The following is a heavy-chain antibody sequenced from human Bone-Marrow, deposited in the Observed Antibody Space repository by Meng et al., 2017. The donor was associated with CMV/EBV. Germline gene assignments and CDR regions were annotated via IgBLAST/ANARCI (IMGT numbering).Heavy chain of an antibody. CDR3: AKVQVPAAILESPVDYFDY. CDR2: ISSSSSYI. V-gene: IGHV3-21*04. D-gene: IGHD2-2*02. Sequence: GESLKISCAASGFTFSSYSMNWVRQAPGKGLEWVSSISSSSSYIYYADSVKGRFTISRDNAKNTLYLQMNSLRAADTAVYYCAKVQVPAAILESPVDYFDYWGQGTLVTVSS. J-gene: IGHJ4*02. CDR1: GFTFSSYS.